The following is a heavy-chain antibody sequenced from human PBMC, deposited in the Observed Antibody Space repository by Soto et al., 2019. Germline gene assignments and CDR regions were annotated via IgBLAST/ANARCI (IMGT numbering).Heavy chain of an antibody. CDR3: ARLLGINYYYGMDV. Sequence: GGSLKISCKGSGYSFPGYWIGWVRQMPGKGLEWMGTIYPGDSDTRYSPSFQGQVTISADKSISSAYLQWNSLKASDTAMYYCARLLGINYYYGMDVWGQGTTVTVSS. V-gene: IGHV5-51*01. CDR1: GYSFPGYW. J-gene: IGHJ6*02. CDR2: IYPGDSDT. D-gene: IGHD3-16*01.